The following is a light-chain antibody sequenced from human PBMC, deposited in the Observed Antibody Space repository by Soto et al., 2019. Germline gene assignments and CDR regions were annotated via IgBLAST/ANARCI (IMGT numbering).Light chain of an antibody. CDR2: GAS. J-gene: IGKJ2*01. CDR3: QRYGSSLYT. CDR1: QSVSSVS. Sequence: EIVLTQSPGTLSLSPGERATLSCRASQSVSSVSLAWYQQKPGQAPRLLIYGASSRATGIPDRFSGSGSGTDFTLIISRLEPEDFEVYYCQRYGSSLYTFGQGTKLEIQ. V-gene: IGKV3-20*01.